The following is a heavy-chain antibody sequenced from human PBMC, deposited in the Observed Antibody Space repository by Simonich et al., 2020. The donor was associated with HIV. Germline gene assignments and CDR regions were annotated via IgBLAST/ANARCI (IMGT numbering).Heavy chain of an antibody. CDR2: INHSGST. CDR3: ARGRGAGSY. D-gene: IGHD2-15*01. J-gene: IGHJ4*02. CDR1: GGSFSGYY. Sequence: QVQLQEWGAGLLKPSETLSLTCAVYGGSFSGYYWNWIRQPPGKGLEWIGEINHSGSTNYNPSLKSRVTISVDTSKNQFSLKLSSVTAADTAVYYCARGRGAGSYWGQGTLVTVSS. V-gene: IGHV4-34*01.